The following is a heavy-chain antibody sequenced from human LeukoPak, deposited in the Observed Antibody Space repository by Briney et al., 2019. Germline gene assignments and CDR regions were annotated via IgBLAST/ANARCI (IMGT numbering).Heavy chain of an antibody. CDR3: AREFSSGWSYMYYFDY. J-gene: IGHJ4*02. Sequence: GGSLRLSCAASGFTFSSYEMNWVRQAPGKGLEWVSYISSSGSTIYYADSVKGRFTISRDNAKNSLYLQMNSLRAEDTAVYYCAREFSSGWSYMYYFDYWGQGTLVTVSS. D-gene: IGHD6-19*01. CDR1: GFTFSSYE. V-gene: IGHV3-48*03. CDR2: ISSSGSTI.